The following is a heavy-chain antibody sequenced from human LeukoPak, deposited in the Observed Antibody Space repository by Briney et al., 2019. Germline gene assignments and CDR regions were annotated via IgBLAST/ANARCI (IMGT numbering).Heavy chain of an antibody. D-gene: IGHD3-10*02. J-gene: IGHJ6*04. V-gene: IGHV3-23*01. CDR3: AELGITMIGGV. CDR2: ISPSGGAT. Sequence: GGSLRLSCAASGFSFSSYSMSWVRQAPGKGLEWVSGISPSGGATFYADSVKGRFTTSRDNLKKTLFLQMNSLRAEDTAVYYCAELGITMIGGVWGKGTTVTISS. CDR1: GFSFSSYS.